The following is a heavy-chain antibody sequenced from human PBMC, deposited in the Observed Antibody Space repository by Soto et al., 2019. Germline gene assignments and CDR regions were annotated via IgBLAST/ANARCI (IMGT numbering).Heavy chain of an antibody. CDR2: MQPSSGRT. D-gene: IGHD1-26*01. V-gene: IGHV1-8*01. CDR3: ARGVTAGVDY. Sequence: ASLKVSCKASGYSFTSLDINWVRQTTGQGLEWMGWMQPSSGRTGYAQKFQGRVTMTRDTSINTAYMELSSLTSDDTAFYYCARGVTAGVDYWGQGTLVTVSS. CDR1: GYSFTSLD. J-gene: IGHJ4*02.